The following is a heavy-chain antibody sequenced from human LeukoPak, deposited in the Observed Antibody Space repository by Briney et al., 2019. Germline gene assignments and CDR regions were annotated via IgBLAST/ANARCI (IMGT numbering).Heavy chain of an antibody. V-gene: IGHV1-24*01. CDR3: ASVVGATWYYFDY. J-gene: IGHJ4*02. CDR2: FDPEDGET. D-gene: IGHD1-26*01. Sequence: ASVKVSCKVSGYTLTELSMHWVRQAPGKGLEWMGGFDPEDGETIYAQKFQGRVTITADESTSTAYMELSSLRSEDTAVYYCASVVGATWYYFDYWGQGTLVTVSS. CDR1: GYTLTELS.